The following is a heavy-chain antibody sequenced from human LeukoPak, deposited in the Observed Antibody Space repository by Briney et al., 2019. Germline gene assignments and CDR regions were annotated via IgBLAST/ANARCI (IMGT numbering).Heavy chain of an antibody. D-gene: IGHD4-17*01. V-gene: IGHV3-23*01. CDR3: ARDTAAFPYCFDY. J-gene: IGHJ4*02. CDR1: GFTFSSNW. CDR2: ISGSGAST. Sequence: PGGSLRLSCAPSGFTFSSNWMSWVRQAPGKGLEWVSAISGSGASTYYADSVKGRFTISRDNPKNTLYLQMSSLRAEDTAVYYCARDTAAFPYCFDYWGQGTLVSVSS.